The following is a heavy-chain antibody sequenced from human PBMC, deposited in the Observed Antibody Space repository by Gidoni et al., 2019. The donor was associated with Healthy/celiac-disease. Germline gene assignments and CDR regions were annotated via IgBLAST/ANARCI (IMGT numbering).Heavy chain of an antibody. CDR3: ARGLYVSGWLSAFDP. CDR2: MNPNSGNT. V-gene: IGHV1-8*01. J-gene: IGHJ5*02. CDR1: GYTFTSYD. D-gene: IGHD6-19*01. Sequence: QVQLVQSGAEVKKPGASVKASCKASGYTFTSYDINWVRPATGQGLEWMGWMNPNSGNTGYAQQFQGRVTMTRTTSIITAYMELSSLRSEDTAVYYCARGLYVSGWLSAFDPWGQGTLVTVSS.